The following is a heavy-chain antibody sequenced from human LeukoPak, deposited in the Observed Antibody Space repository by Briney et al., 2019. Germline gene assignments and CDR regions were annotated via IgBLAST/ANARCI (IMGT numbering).Heavy chain of an antibody. CDR1: GFTFSNYG. V-gene: IGHV3-23*01. J-gene: IGHJ4*02. CDR2: ITGSGGST. CDR3: ARDERLLSSLK. D-gene: IGHD3-3*01. Sequence: PGGSLRLSCAASGFTFSNYGLSWVRRAPGKGLEWVSGITGSGGSTYYADSVKGRFTISRDNSKNTLYLQMNSLRAEDTAIYYCARDERLLSSLKWGQGTLVTVSS.